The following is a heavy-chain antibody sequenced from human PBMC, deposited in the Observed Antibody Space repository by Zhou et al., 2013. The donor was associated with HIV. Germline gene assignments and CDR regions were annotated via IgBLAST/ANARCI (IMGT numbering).Heavy chain of an antibody. V-gene: IGHV1-18*01. Sequence: QVQLVQSGAEVKKPGASVKVSCKASDYTFNSHGIIWVRQAPGQGLEWMGWISGNNGNTKYAQKFQGRVTMTTDTSTSTAYMEVRSLRSDDTAVYYCARVVFDRSDYWGQGTLVTVSS. D-gene: IGHD3-3*01. CDR3: ARVVFDRSDY. J-gene: IGHJ4*02. CDR1: DYTFNSHG. CDR2: ISGNNGNT.